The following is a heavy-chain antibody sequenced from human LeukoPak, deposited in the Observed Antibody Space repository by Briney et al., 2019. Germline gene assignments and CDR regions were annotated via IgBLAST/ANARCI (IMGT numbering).Heavy chain of an antibody. V-gene: IGHV3-23*01. CDR1: GFTFSSYA. Sequence: GGSLRLSCAASGFTFSSYAMSWVRQAPGKGLEWVSAISGSGGSTYYADSVKGRFTISRDNSKNTLCLQMNSLRAEDTAVYYCAKDRITIFGVVIIAPDFDYWGQGTLVTVSS. CDR3: AKDRITIFGVVIIAPDFDY. D-gene: IGHD3-3*01. CDR2: ISGSGGST. J-gene: IGHJ4*02.